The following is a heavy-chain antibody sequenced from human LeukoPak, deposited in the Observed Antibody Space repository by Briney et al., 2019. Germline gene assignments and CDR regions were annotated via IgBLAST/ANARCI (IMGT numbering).Heavy chain of an antibody. CDR3: ARWERALDT. D-gene: IGHD1-26*01. CDR1: GFSFSDYY. J-gene: IGHJ5*02. Sequence: GGSLRLSCAAAGFSFSDYYMSWIRVAPGQGLKCISYISGGGSAVYCADSVKGRFTIARDNAKNSLYLEMNSLTVEDTGVYYCARWERALDTWGQGTLVTVSS. V-gene: IGHV3-11*04. CDR2: ISGGGSAV.